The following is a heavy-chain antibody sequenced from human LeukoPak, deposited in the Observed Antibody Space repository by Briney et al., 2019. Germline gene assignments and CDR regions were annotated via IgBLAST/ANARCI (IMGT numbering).Heavy chain of an antibody. CDR2: INHSGST. Sequence: SETLSLTCAVYGGSFSGYYWSWIRQPPGKGLEWIGEINHSGSTNYNPSLKSRVAISVDTSKNQFSLKLSSVTAADTAVYYCARGGSGYDRYYFDYWGQGTLVTVSS. CDR3: ARGGSGYDRYYFDY. J-gene: IGHJ4*02. V-gene: IGHV4-34*01. CDR1: GGSFSGYY. D-gene: IGHD5-12*01.